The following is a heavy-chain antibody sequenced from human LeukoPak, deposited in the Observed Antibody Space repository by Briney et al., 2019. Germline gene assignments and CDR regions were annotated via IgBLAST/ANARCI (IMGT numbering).Heavy chain of an antibody. V-gene: IGHV1-2*02. D-gene: IGHD3-22*01. Sequence: ASVKVSCKASGYTFTSDYMHWVRQAPGQGLEWMGWINPNSGGTNYAQKFQGRVTMTRDTSISTAYMELSRLRSDDTAVYYCASSGIVVVSSTLIDYWGQGTLVTVSS. J-gene: IGHJ4*02. CDR1: GYTFTSDY. CDR3: ASSGIVVVSSTLIDY. CDR2: INPNSGGT.